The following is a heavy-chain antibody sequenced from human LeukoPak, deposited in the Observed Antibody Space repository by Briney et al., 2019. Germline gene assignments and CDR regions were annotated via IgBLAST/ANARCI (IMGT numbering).Heavy chain of an antibody. Sequence: GGSLRLSCAASGFTFSSYAMSWVRQAPVKGLEWVSAITASGGNAYYADSVKGRFTISRDNSKNTLYLQVNSLRAEDTAVYYCAKGNGYSYGRYYFDYWGQGTLVTVSS. CDR3: AKGNGYSYGRYYFDY. CDR2: ITASGGNA. J-gene: IGHJ4*02. V-gene: IGHV3-23*01. CDR1: GFTFSSYA. D-gene: IGHD5-18*01.